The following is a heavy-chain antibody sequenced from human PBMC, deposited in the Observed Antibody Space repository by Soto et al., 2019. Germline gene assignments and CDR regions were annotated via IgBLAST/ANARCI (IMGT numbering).Heavy chain of an antibody. V-gene: IGHV3-23*01. CDR3: AKGHPGGSCYSGLDC. J-gene: IGHJ4*02. CDR2: ISGSGDTA. D-gene: IGHD2-15*01. CDR1: GFSLSTCA. Sequence: GGSLRLSCAASGFSLSTCAMTWVRQAPGKGLEWVLCISGSGDTAYYADSVKGRFTISRDTSKNTVYLQMNSLRVDDTAVYYCAKGHPGGSCYSGLDCWGQGTLVTVSS.